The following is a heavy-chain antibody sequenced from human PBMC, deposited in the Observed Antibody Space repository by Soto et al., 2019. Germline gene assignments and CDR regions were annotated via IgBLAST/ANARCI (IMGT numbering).Heavy chain of an antibody. V-gene: IGHV4-4*07. CDR3: ACLYNWNGWSDY. CDR1: GVSITSYY. J-gene: IGHJ4*02. D-gene: IGHD1-20*01. Sequence: QVQLQESGPGLVKPSETLSLTCTVSGVSITSYYWSWIRQPAGKGLEWIGRIYSSGSTNYNPSLKSRVTMSIDTSKNQFSLKLSSVTAADTAVYYCACLYNWNGWSDYWGPGTLVTVSS. CDR2: IYSSGST.